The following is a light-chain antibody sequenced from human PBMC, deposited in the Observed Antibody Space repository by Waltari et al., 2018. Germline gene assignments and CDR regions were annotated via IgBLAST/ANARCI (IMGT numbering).Light chain of an antibody. CDR1: QSIDSW. CDR2: DAS. V-gene: IGKV1-5*01. J-gene: IGKJ1*01. CDR3: QQYNSDSQN. Sequence: DIQMTQSPSTLSASVGDRVTITGRASQSIDSWLAWYQQKPGKAPKLLIYDASSLERGVPSRFSGSGSGTEFTLTISSLQPDDFATYYCQQYNSDSQNFGQGTKVEIK.